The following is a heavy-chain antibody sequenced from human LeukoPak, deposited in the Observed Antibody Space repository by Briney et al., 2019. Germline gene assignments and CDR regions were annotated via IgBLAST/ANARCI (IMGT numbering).Heavy chain of an antibody. Sequence: PSETLSLTCTVSGGSISSSSYYWGWIRQPPGKGLEWIGSIYYSGSTYYDPSLKSRVTISVDTSKNQFSLKLSSVTAADTAAYYCARHVGVMAAAGGWGQGTLVTASS. CDR2: IYYSGST. V-gene: IGHV4-39*01. D-gene: IGHD6-13*01. CDR3: ARHVGVMAAAGG. J-gene: IGHJ4*02. CDR1: GGSISSSSYY.